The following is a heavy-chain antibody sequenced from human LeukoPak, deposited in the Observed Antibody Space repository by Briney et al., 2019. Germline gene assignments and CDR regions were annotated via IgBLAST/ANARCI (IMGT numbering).Heavy chain of an antibody. CDR3: AKDSQIAVAGTALDY. J-gene: IGHJ4*02. CDR2: IWYDGSNK. CDR1: GFTFSSYG. V-gene: IGHV3-33*06. Sequence: GGSLRLSCAASGFTFSSYGMHWVRQAPGKGLEWVAVIWYDGSNKYYADSVKGRFTISRDNSKNTLCLQMNSLRAEDTAVYYCAKDSQIAVAGTALDYWGQGTLVTVSS. D-gene: IGHD6-19*01.